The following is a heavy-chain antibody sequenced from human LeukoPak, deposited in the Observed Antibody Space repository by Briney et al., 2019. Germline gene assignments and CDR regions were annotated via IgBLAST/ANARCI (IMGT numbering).Heavy chain of an antibody. CDR2: ISASGGST. V-gene: IGHV3-23*01. CDR3: ARPTVPIDY. CDR1: GFTFSTFV. J-gene: IGHJ4*02. D-gene: IGHD4-17*01. Sequence: PGGSLRLSCAASGFTFSTFVMSWVRQAPGKGPEWVSGISASGGSTYYADSAKGRFTISRDNSKNTLYLQVKSLRAEDTALYYCARPTVPIDYWGQGTLVTVSS.